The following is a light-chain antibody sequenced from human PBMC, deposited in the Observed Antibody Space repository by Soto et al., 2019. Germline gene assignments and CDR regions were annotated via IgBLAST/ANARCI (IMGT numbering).Light chain of an antibody. CDR3: KQSYSTPIFT. CDR2: AAS. V-gene: IGKV1-39*01. CDR1: QSISSY. J-gene: IGKJ3*01. Sequence: DIQMTQSPSSLSASVGDRVTITCRASQSISSYLNWYQQKPGKAPKLLIYAASSLQSGVPSRFSGSGSGTDFTLTISSQQPEDFATYYCKQSYSTPIFTFGPGTKVDIK.